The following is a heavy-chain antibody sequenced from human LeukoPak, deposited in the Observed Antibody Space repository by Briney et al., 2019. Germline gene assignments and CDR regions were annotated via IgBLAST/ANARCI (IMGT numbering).Heavy chain of an antibody. J-gene: IGHJ3*02. CDR2: ISSSSYI. CDR3: ARVQRVGATFDAFDI. D-gene: IGHD1-26*01. Sequence: GGSLRLSCAASGFTFSSYSMNWVRQAPGKGLEWVSSISSSSYIYYADSVKGRFTISRDNAKNSLYLQMNSLRAEDTAVYYCARVQRVGATFDAFDIWGQGTMVTVSS. V-gene: IGHV3-21*01. CDR1: GFTFSSYS.